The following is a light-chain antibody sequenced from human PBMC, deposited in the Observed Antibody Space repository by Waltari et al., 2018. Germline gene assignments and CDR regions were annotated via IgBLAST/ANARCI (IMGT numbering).Light chain of an antibody. CDR1: QSVLPSSNNAHY. J-gene: IGKJ2*01. CDR3: QQYYSTPQT. V-gene: IGKV4-1*01. Sequence: DIVMPPYPDSLAVSLGETAPINFGSIQSVLPSSNNAHYLAWYQQKPGQPPNLLIYWASTRESGVPDRFSGSGSGTDFTRTISSLQAEDVAVYYCQQYYSTPQTFGQGTKLEIK. CDR2: WAS.